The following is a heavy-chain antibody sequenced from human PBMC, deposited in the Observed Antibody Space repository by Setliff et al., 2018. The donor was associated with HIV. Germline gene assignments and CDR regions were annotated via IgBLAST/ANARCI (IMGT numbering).Heavy chain of an antibody. CDR1: GYTISAHG. Sequence: ASVKVSCKASGYTISAHGVSWVRHVPGHGLEWMGWISGDTGDIKYSQRFEGRLTISLATSKNQFSLRLSSVTAADTAVYYCARDGSRTTGATGYYYGLDVWGQGTTVTVSS. V-gene: IGHV1-18*01. J-gene: IGHJ6*02. CDR2: ISGDTGDI. CDR3: ARDGSRTTGATGYYYGLDV. D-gene: IGHD1-1*01.